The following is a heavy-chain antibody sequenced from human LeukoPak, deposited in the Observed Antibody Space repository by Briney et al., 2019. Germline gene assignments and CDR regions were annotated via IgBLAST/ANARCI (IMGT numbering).Heavy chain of an antibody. CDR3: ARESPDCSGGSCYSRVFDY. CDR1: GGSISSGGYS. CDR2: IYHSGST. J-gene: IGHJ4*02. D-gene: IGHD2-15*01. Sequence: KASETLSLTCAVSGGSISSGGYSWSWIRQPPGKGLEWIGYIYHSGSTHYNPSLKSRVTISVDRSKNQFSLKLSSVTAADTAVYYCARESPDCSGGSCYSRVFDYWGQGTLVTVSS. V-gene: IGHV4-30-2*01.